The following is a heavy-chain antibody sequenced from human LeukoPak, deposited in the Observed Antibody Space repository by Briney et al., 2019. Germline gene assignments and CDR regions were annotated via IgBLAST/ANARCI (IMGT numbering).Heavy chain of an antibody. Sequence: GGSLRLSCAASGFTFSSYEMNWVRQAPGKGLEWVSYISSSSSYIYYADSVKGRFTISRDNAKNSLYLQMNSLRAEDTAVNYCARVGIVGAVAYYYYMDVWGKGTTVTVSS. J-gene: IGHJ6*03. CDR2: ISSSSSYI. CDR3: ARVGIVGAVAYYYYMDV. CDR1: GFTFSSYE. V-gene: IGHV3-21*05. D-gene: IGHD1-26*01.